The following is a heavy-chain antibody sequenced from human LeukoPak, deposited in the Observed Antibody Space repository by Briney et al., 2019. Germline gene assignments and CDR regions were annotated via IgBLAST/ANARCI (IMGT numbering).Heavy chain of an antibody. J-gene: IGHJ4*02. V-gene: IGHV1-69*04. CDR3: ARGEGDFWSGYYTY. D-gene: IGHD3-3*01. CDR2: IIPIFGIA. Sequence: GASVKVSCKASGGTLSSYAFSWVRQAPGQGLEWMGRIIPIFGIANYAQKSQGRVTITADKSTSTAYMELSSLRSEDTAVYYCARGEGDFWSGYYTYWGQGTLVTVSS. CDR1: GGTLSSYA.